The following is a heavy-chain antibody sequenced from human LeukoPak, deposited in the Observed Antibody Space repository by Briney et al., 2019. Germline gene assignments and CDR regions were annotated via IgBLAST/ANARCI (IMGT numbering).Heavy chain of an antibody. CDR3: ARPRYCSGGSCYSFFDY. CDR1: GYTFTSYG. J-gene: IGHJ4*02. Sequence: ASVKVSRKASGYTFTSYGISWVRQAPGQGLEWMGWISAYNGNTNYAQKLQGRVTMTTDTSTSTAYMELRSLRSDDTAVYYCARPRYCSGGSCYSFFDYWGQGTLVTVSS. D-gene: IGHD2-15*01. V-gene: IGHV1-18*01. CDR2: ISAYNGNT.